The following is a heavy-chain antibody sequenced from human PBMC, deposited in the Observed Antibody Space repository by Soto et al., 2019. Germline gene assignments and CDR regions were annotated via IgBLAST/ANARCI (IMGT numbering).Heavy chain of an antibody. D-gene: IGHD5-18*01. V-gene: IGHV1-46*01. CDR1: GYTFTSYY. CDR3: ARVGDTAMVTGVDY. J-gene: IGHJ4*02. Sequence: QVQLVQSGAEVKKPGASVKVSCKASGYTFTSYYMHWVRQAPGQGLEWMGIINPSGGSTSYAQKFQGRVTMTRDTSTSTVYMAVISLRSEGTAVDYCARVGDTAMVTGVDYWGQGTLVTVSS. CDR2: INPSGGST.